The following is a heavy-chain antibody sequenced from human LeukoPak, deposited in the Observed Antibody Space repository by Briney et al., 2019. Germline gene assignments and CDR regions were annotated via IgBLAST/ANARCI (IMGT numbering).Heavy chain of an antibody. CDR2: IYYSGST. CDR1: GGSISSYY. D-gene: IGHD4-23*01. V-gene: IGHV4-59*01. J-gene: IGHJ4*02. CDR3: ARDYGGPFDY. Sequence: TETLSLTCTVSGGSISSYYWSWIRQPPGKGLEWIGYIYYSGSTNYNPSLKSRVTISVDTSKNQFSLKLSSVTAADTAVYYCARDYGGPFDYWGQGTLVTVSS.